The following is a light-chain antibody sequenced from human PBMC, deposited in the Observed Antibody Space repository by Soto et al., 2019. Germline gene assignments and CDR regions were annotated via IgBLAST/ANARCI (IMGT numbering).Light chain of an antibody. CDR1: QSVSTN. CDR3: PQYNNWPRGRDG. J-gene: IGKJ5*01. Sequence: EIVVTQSPATLSVSPGERATLSCRASQSVSTNLAWYQQKPGQAPRLLIYGASTRATGIPARFSGSGSGTDFTLTISSLQSEDFAVYYCPQYNNWPRGRDGFGQGTRLEIK. V-gene: IGKV3-15*01. CDR2: GAS.